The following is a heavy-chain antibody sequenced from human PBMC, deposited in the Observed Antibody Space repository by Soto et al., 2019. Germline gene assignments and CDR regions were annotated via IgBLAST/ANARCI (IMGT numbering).Heavy chain of an antibody. CDR3: ARDRPETPPDF. V-gene: IGHV1-18*01. J-gene: IGHJ4*02. Sequence: ASVKVSCKTSGYTFSDYGISWVRQAPGQGLEWMGWISAKNGNTNFAQKFRGRVTMIRDTSTNTVYMELRNLSLDDTAVYYCARDRPETPPDFWGQGTLVTVSS. CDR2: ISAKNGNT. CDR1: GYTFSDYG.